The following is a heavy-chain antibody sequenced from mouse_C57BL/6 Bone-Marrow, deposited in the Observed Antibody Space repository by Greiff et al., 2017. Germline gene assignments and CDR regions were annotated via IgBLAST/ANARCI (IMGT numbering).Heavy chain of an antibody. CDR2: ISNGGGST. Sequence: EVKLVESGGGLVQPGGSLKLSCAASGFTFSDYYMYWVRQTPEKRLEWVAYISNGGGSTYYPDTVKGRFTISRDNAKNTLYLQMSRLKSEDTAMYYCARGYDYDEGGYFDVGGTGTTVTVSS. J-gene: IGHJ1*03. CDR1: GFTFSDYY. D-gene: IGHD2-4*01. CDR3: ARGYDYDEGGYFDV. V-gene: IGHV5-12*01.